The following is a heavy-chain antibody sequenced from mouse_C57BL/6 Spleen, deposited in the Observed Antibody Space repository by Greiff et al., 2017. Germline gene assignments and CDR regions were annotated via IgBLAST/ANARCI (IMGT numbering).Heavy chain of an antibody. CDR1: GYTFTSYT. Sequence: QVHVKQSGAELARPGASVKMSCKASGYTFTSYTMHWVKQRPGQGLEWIGYINPCSGYTKYNQKFKDKATLTADKSSSTAYMQLSSLTSEDSAVYYCARSDPYEYFDVWGTGTTVTVSS. V-gene: IGHV1-4*01. CDR3: ARSDPYEYFDV. J-gene: IGHJ1*03. D-gene: IGHD1-1*01. CDR2: INPCSGYT.